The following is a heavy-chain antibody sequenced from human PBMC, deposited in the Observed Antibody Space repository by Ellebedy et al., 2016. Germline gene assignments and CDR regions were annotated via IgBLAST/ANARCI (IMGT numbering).Heavy chain of an antibody. CDR3: RQGHYANY. Sequence: GGSLRLSXTASELNLGNYFMSWVRQAPGKGLEWVSTINGGGYTTYFADSVRGRFAISRDNSKNTVYLQMNRLRAEDTAVYYCRQGHYANYWGQGTLVTVSS. CDR2: INGGGYTT. CDR1: ELNLGNYF. J-gene: IGHJ4*02. D-gene: IGHD4-17*01. V-gene: IGHV3-23*01.